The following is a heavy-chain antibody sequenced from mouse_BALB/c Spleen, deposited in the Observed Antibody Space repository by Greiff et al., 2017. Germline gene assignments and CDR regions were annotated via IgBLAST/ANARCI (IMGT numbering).Heavy chain of an antibody. CDR2: ISSGGST. D-gene: IGHD1-2*01. CDR3: ARYSLLRYFDV. CDR1: GFTFSSYA. Sequence: EVKLMESGGGLVKPGGSLKLSCAASGFTFSSYAMSWVRQTPEKRLEWVASISSGGSTYYPDSVKGRFTISRDNARNILYLQMSSLRSEDTAMYYCARYSLLRYFDVWGAGTTVTVSS. V-gene: IGHV5-6-5*01. J-gene: IGHJ1*01.